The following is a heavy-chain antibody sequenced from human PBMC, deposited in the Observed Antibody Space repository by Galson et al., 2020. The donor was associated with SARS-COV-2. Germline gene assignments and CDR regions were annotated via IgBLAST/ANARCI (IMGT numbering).Heavy chain of an antibody. D-gene: IGHD2-15*01. V-gene: IGHV3-30*18. Sequence: SLKISCAASCFTFMTYSLHWVRPAPGKGLEWVPFISFDESETYYADSVKGRFSVSRDNSNNTLFLQMNSLRAEDSAIYYCAKDSEDCSGCNCDDYCYYAMDVWGQGTTVTVSS. J-gene: IGHJ6*02. CDR1: CFTFMTYS. CDR2: ISFDESET. CDR3: AKDSEDCSGCNCDDYCYYAMDV.